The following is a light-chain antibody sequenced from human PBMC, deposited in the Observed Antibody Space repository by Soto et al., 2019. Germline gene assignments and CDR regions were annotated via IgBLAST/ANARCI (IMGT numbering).Light chain of an antibody. CDR2: GAS. J-gene: IGKJ1*01. V-gene: IGKV3-20*01. CDR3: QQYGSSRT. Sequence: EVVMPQSPASLSVSPGDRATLSCRASQTVYSNLAWYQQKPGQGTRLLIYGASSRATGIPDRFSGSGSGSDSTFIISRLEPEDFAVYYCQQYGSSRTFGQGTKVDIK. CDR1: QTVYSN.